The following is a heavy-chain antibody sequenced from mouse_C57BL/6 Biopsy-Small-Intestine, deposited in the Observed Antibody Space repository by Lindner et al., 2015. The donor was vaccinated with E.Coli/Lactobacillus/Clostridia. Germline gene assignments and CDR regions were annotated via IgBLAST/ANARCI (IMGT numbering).Heavy chain of an antibody. D-gene: IGHD4-1*01. CDR1: GYTFTDYN. CDR3: ARRDGHWDYTMDY. Sequence: VQLQESGPELVKPGASVKIPCKASGYTFTDYNIDWVKQSHGKSLEWIGDINPNNGGTIYNQRFKGKATLTVDKSSDTAYMELRSLTSEDTAVYYCARRDGHWDYTMDYWGQGASVTVSS. J-gene: IGHJ4*01. V-gene: IGHV1-18*01. CDR2: INPNNGGT.